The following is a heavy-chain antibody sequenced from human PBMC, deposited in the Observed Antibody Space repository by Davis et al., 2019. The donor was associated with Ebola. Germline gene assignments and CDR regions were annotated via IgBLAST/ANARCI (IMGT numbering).Heavy chain of an antibody. CDR1: GGSISSGGYS. CDR3: ARTPITMVRGVRGFDY. Sequence: MPSETLSLTCTVSGGSISSGGYSWSWIRQPPGKGLEWIGYIYHSGSTYYNPSLKSRVTISVDTSKNQFSLKLSSVTAADTAVYYCARTPITMVRGVRGFDYWGQGTLVTVSS. J-gene: IGHJ4*02. V-gene: IGHV4-30-2*02. CDR2: IYHSGST. D-gene: IGHD3-10*01.